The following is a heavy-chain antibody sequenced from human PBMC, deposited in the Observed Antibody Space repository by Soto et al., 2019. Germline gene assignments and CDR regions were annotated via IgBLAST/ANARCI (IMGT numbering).Heavy chain of an antibody. D-gene: IGHD1-26*01. J-gene: IGHJ4*02. V-gene: IGHV1-18*01. Sequence: QVQLVQSGAEVKKPGASVKVSCNASGYSFSNYGINWVRQAPGQGLEWMGWISTYNGRTKYAQKVRGRVTLTTDTPTSTAYMELGSLICDDAAVYYCARDSGTYSGRFDVWGQGTLVTVSS. CDR1: GYSFSNYG. CDR3: ARDSGTYSGRFDV. CDR2: ISTYNGRT.